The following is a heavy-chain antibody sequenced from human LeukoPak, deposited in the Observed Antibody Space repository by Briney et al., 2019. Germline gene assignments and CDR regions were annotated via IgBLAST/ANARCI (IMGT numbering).Heavy chain of an antibody. Sequence: GGSLRLSCAASGFTFSSYSMNWVRQAPGKGLEWVSRISSDGANANYADSVKGRFTISRDNAKNTLYLQMNSLRAEDTAVYYCVLLSLTPGWGQGTLVTVSS. CDR1: GFTFSSYS. CDR3: VLLSLTPG. D-gene: IGHD3-10*01. CDR2: ISSDGANA. V-gene: IGHV3-74*01. J-gene: IGHJ4*02.